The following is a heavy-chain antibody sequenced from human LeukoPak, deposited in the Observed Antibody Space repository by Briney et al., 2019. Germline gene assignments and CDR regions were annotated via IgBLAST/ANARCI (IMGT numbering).Heavy chain of an antibody. D-gene: IGHD3-22*01. CDR3: ARVRPGSSGSYYRTS. CDR2: ITSGGGFK. CDR1: GFPFSDFH. V-gene: IGHV3-11*04. Sequence: GGSLRLSCVGAGFPFSDFHMSWIRQAPGKGLEWVSYITSGGGFKYYADSVKGRFSISRDDSKNSVFLQMNSLRVEDTAVYYCARVRPGSSGSYYRTSWGQGTPVTVSS. J-gene: IGHJ4*02.